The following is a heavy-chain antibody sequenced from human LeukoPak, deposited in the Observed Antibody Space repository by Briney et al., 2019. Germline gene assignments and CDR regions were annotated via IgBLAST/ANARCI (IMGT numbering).Heavy chain of an antibody. Sequence: SETLSLTCTVSGGSISSYYWSWIRQPPGKGLEWIGYIYYSGSTNYNPSLKSRVTISVDTSKNQFSLKLSSVTAADTAVYYCARGLGLTVFQHWGQGTLVTVSS. CDR2: IYYSGST. D-gene: IGHD1-20*01. V-gene: IGHV4-59*01. CDR3: ARGLGLTVFQH. J-gene: IGHJ1*01. CDR1: GGSISSYY.